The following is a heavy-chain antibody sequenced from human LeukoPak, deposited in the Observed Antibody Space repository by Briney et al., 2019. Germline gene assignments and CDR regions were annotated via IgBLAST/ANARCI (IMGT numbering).Heavy chain of an antibody. Sequence: ASVKVSCKASGYTFTGYYMHWVRQAPGQGLEWMGWINPNSGGTNYAQKFQGRVTMTRDTSISTAYMELSRLRSDDTAVYYCARGGYPYYDILTGYYEDYYYYYMDVWGKGTTVTVSS. CDR2: INPNSGGT. D-gene: IGHD3-9*01. J-gene: IGHJ6*03. V-gene: IGHV1-2*02. CDR1: GYTFTGYY. CDR3: ARGGYPYYDILTGYYEDYYYYYMDV.